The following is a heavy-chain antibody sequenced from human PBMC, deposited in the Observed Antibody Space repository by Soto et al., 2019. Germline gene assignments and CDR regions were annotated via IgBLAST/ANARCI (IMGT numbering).Heavy chain of an antibody. J-gene: IGHJ4*02. CDR3: VRWSYLDY. Sequence: GGSLRLSCAASGFSFISYAMSWVRQAPGKGLEWVSTISGSDGRTFYADSVKGRFSISRDTSKNMLYLQMNNLRGDDTAVYYCVRWSYLDYWGQGTRVTVSS. CDR1: GFSFISYA. CDR2: ISGSDGRT. V-gene: IGHV3-23*01. D-gene: IGHD3-3*01.